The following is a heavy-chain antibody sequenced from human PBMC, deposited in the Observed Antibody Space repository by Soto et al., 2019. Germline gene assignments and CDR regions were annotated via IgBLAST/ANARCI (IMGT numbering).Heavy chain of an antibody. CDR3: SRVGPLLYTSPLDY. D-gene: IGHD6-13*01. J-gene: IGHJ4*02. Sequence: EVQLVESGGGLVQPGRSVRLSCSTSGFSFSDHAISWVRQAPGKGLEWVGFIRGGPYGATTDYAATVKGRFFISRDDSRNIAYLQMNNLKTEDTALYYCSRVGPLLYTSPLDYWGQGTLVTVSS. V-gene: IGHV3-49*04. CDR1: GFSFSDHA. CDR2: IRGGPYGATT.